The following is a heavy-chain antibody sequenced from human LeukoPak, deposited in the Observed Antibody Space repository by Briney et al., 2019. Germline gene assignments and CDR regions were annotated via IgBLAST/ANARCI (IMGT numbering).Heavy chain of an antibody. CDR2: INPNSGGT. V-gene: IGHV1-2*02. J-gene: IGHJ4*02. Sequence: ASVTVSCKASGYTFTGYYMHWVRQAPGQGLEWMGWINPNSGGTNYAQKFQGRVTMTRDTSISTAYMELSRLSSDDTAVYYCARAPPPYYYDSSGYHDYWGRGTLVTVSS. D-gene: IGHD3-22*01. CDR1: GYTFTGYY. CDR3: ARAPPPYYYDSSGYHDY.